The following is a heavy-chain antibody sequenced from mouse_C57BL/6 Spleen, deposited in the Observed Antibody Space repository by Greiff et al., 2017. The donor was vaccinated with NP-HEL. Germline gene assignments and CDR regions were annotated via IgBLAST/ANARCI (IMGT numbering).Heavy chain of an antibody. D-gene: IGHD5-1*01. Sequence: VQLVESGPGLVAPSQSLSITCTVYGYSLTRYGVHWVRQPPGKGLEWLGLIWAGGSTNYNWAFMSRLSISIDNSKSLVFLIMNSLQTDDTALYYCARSKYLARYWGQGTTLIVSS. V-gene: IGHV2-9*02. J-gene: IGHJ2*01. CDR3: ARSKYLARY. CDR1: GYSLTRYG. CDR2: IWAGGST.